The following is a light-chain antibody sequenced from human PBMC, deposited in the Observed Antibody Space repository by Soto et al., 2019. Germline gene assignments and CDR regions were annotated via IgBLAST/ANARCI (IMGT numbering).Light chain of an antibody. J-gene: IGKJ3*01. CDR3: QQRSDGFT. Sequence: EIVFTQSPATLSFSPGERATLSCRASQSVSSYLAWYQQRPGQAPRLLIYDASNRATGIPARFSGTGSGTDFTLTISSLEPEDCAVYYCQQRSDGFTFGPGTKVDIK. V-gene: IGKV3-11*01. CDR2: DAS. CDR1: QSVSSY.